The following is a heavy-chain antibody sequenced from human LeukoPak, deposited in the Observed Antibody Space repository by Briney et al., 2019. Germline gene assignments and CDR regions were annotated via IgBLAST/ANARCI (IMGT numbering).Heavy chain of an antibody. J-gene: IGHJ4*02. Sequence: GGSLRLSCAASGFTFSSYSMNWVRQAPGKGLEWVANIKQDGSEKYYVDSVKGRFTISRDNAKNSLYLQMNSLRAEDTAVYYCASEQPFDYWGQGTLVTVSS. CDR1: GFTFSSYS. D-gene: IGHD6-13*01. CDR2: IKQDGSEK. V-gene: IGHV3-7*01. CDR3: ASEQPFDY.